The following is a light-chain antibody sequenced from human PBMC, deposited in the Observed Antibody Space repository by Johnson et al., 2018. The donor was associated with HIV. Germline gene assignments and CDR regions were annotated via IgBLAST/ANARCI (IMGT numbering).Light chain of an antibody. CDR2: DNN. CDR1: SSNIGNNY. V-gene: IGLV1-51*01. CDR3: GAWDSSLSAHYV. Sequence: QLVLTQPPSVSAATGQKVTISCSGSSSNIGNNYVSWYQQLPGTAPKLLIYDNNKRPSGIPDRFSGSKSGTSATLGITGLQTGDEADYYCGAWDSSLSAHYVFGTGTKVTVL. J-gene: IGLJ1*01.